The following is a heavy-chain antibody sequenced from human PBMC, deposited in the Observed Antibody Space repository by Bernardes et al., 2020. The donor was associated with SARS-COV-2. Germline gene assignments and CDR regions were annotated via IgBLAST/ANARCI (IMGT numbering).Heavy chain of an antibody. CDR1: GFAFSSYT. V-gene: IGHV3-21*01. CDR2: ISSGRSYI. D-gene: IGHD5-12*01. Sequence: GGSLRLSCAASGFAFSSYTMNWVRQAPGKGLEWVSSISSGRSYIYYADSVKGRFTISRDNVKNSLYLQMNSLRADDTAVYHCASQGGSGYDLYAFDIWGQGTMVTVSS. J-gene: IGHJ3*02. CDR3: ASQGGSGYDLYAFDI.